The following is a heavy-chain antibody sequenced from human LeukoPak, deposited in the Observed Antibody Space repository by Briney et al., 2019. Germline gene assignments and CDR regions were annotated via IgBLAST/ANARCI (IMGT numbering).Heavy chain of an antibody. CDR2: IYYSGST. CDR3: ARVAWFGEFDVEDY. CDR1: GGSISSGGYY. V-gene: IGHV4-31*03. J-gene: IGHJ4*02. D-gene: IGHD3-10*01. Sequence: SETLSLTCTVSGGSISSGGYYWSWIRQHPGKGLEWIGYIYYSGSTYYNPSLKSRVTISIDTSKNQFSLKLSSVTAADTAVYYCARVAWFGEFDVEDYWGQGTLVTVSS.